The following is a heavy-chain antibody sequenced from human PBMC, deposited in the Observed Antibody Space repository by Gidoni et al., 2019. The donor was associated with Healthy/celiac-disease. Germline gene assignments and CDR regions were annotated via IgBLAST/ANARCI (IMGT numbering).Heavy chain of an antibody. D-gene: IGHD6-13*01. CDR2: ISGSGGST. CDR3: AKGSSSWMDHFDY. J-gene: IGHJ4*02. Sequence: EVQLLESGGGLVQPGGSLRLSCAASGFTFSSYAMSWVRQAPGKVLEWVSAISGSGGSTYYADSLKGRFTISRDNSKNTLYLQMNSLRAEDTAVYYCAKGSSSWMDHFDYWGQGTLVTVSS. V-gene: IGHV3-23*01. CDR1: GFTFSSYA.